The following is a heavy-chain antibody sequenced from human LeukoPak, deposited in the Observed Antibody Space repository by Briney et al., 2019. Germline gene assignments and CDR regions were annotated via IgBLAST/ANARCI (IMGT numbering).Heavy chain of an antibody. CDR2: IKKDGSEK. V-gene: IGHV3-7*01. CDR1: GFSFSDYW. J-gene: IGHJ5*02. Sequence: PGGSLRLSCAASGFSFSDYWMSWVRQAPGKGLEWVANIKKDGSEKYYADSVKGRFTISRDNANKSFHLQMNSLRAEDTAVYYCARDGLKPVAGTALEEIWLDWFDPWGQGTLVTVSS. CDR3: ARDGLKPVAGTALEEIWLDWFDP. D-gene: IGHD5-24*01.